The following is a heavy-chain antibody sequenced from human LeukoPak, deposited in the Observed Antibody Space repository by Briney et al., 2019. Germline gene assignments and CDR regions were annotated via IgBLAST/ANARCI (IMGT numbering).Heavy chain of an antibody. Sequence: GGSLRLSCAASGFTFSSYAMSWVRQAPGKGLEWVSAISGSGGSTYYADSVKGRFTISRDNAKNSLYLQMNSLRAEDTAVYYCARPLRFLGGGAFDIWGQGTMVTVSS. V-gene: IGHV3-23*01. CDR1: GFTFSSYA. CDR2: ISGSGGST. J-gene: IGHJ3*02. D-gene: IGHD3-3*01. CDR3: ARPLRFLGGGAFDI.